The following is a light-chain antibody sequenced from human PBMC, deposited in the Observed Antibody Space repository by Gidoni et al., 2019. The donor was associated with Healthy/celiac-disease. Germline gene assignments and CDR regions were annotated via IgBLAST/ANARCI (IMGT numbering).Light chain of an antibody. CDR2: LGS. J-gene: IGKJ1*01. V-gene: IGKV2-28*01. CDR1: QSLLHSKGHSY. CDR3: MQALQTPRT. Sequence: IVMAHSPLSLPVTPGEPASLSCRSSQSLLHSKGHSYLDWYQQKPGQSPQLLIYLGSNRAPGVPDRFSGSGSGTDFTLKISRVEAEDVGAYYCMQALQTPRTFGQGTKVEIK.